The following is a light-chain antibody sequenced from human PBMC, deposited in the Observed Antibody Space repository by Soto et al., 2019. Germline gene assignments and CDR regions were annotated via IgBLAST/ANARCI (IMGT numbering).Light chain of an antibody. CDR1: YKIDNW. V-gene: IGKV1-5*03. CDR2: KAS. Sequence: IQMTQSPSSRSASVGDRVTITWGASYKIDNWLAWFQQKPGKAPKLLIYKASTVESGVPSRFSGSGSGTEVTLTISSLKKDDGASYDCLHSSTYTLTFGGGTKVDTK. CDR3: LHSSTYTLT. J-gene: IGKJ4*01.